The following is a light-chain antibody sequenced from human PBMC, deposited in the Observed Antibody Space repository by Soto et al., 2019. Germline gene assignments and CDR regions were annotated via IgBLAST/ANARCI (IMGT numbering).Light chain of an antibody. CDR3: AAWADTLHCPV. V-gene: IGLV1-44*01. J-gene: IGLJ2*01. Sequence: QSVLTQPPSASGTPGQRVTISCSGSSSNIGSNTVSWYQQLPGTAPKLLMYTNNQRPSGVPGRFSGSKSGTSASLAISGLKSEDEADYYCAAWADTLHCPVFGGGTKLTVL. CDR2: TNN. CDR1: SSNIGSNT.